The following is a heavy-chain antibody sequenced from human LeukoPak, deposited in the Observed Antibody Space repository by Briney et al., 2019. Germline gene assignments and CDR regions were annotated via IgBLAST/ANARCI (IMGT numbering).Heavy chain of an antibody. V-gene: IGHV4-59*01. CDR1: GGSISSYY. Sequence: SETLSLTCTVSGGSISSYYWSWIRQPPGKGLEWIGYIYYSGSTNYNPSLQSRVTISVDTSKNQFSLKLSSVTAADTAVYYCARVGGSGWYMHYWGQGTLVTVSS. J-gene: IGHJ4*02. CDR2: IYYSGST. D-gene: IGHD6-19*01. CDR3: ARVGGSGWYMHY.